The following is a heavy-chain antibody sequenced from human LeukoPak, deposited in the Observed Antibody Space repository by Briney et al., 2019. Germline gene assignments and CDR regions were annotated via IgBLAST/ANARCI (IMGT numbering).Heavy chain of an antibody. Sequence: TSETLSLTCAVYGGSFSGYYWSWIRQPPGKGLEWIGEINHSGSTNYNPSLKSRVTISVDTSKNQFSLKLSSVTAADTAVYYCASHTTPSGPGLRAGYFQHWGQGTLVTVSS. J-gene: IGHJ1*01. D-gene: IGHD6-19*01. V-gene: IGHV4-34*01. CDR1: GGSFSGYY. CDR2: INHSGST. CDR3: ASHTTPSGPGLRAGYFQH.